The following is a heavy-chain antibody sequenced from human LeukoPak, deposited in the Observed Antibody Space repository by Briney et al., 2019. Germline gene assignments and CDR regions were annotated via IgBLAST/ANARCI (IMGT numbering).Heavy chain of an antibody. V-gene: IGHV4-4*07. CDR1: GGSISSDY. J-gene: IGHJ4*02. D-gene: IGHD1-14*01. Sequence: SETLSLTCSVSGGSISSDYWSWIRRPAGKGLEWIGRIYISGSTTYNPSLKSRVTISVDTSKNQFSLKLSSVTAADTAVYYCAGMRITTPTVRTLDYWGQGTLVTVSS. CDR2: IYISGST. CDR3: AGMRITTPTVRTLDY.